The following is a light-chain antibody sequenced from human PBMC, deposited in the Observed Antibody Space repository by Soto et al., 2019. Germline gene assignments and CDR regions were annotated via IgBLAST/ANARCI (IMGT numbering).Light chain of an antibody. Sequence: QSALTQPASVSGSPGQSITIPCTGSSSDVGGYNYVSWYQQHPGKAPKLMIYDVNNRPSGVSNRFSGSKSGNTASLTISGLQAEDEADYYGSSYTTRTMLGYVFGTGTKLTVL. CDR2: DVN. CDR3: SSYTTRTMLGYV. CDR1: SSDVGGYNY. V-gene: IGLV2-14*01. J-gene: IGLJ1*01.